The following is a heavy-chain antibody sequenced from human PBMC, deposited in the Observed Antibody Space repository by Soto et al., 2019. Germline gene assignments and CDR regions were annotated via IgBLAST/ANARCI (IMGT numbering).Heavy chain of an antibody. J-gene: IGHJ6*03. CDR2: INAGNGNT. Sequence: GASVAVCWEACGYAFNSCAMHWVREAPGQRLEWMGWINAGNGNTKYSQKFQGRVTITRDTSASTAYMELSSLRSEDTAVYYCARENWNYVYYYYYDMDVRGKGTTVTVSS. CDR3: ARENWNYVYYYYYDMDV. CDR1: GYAFNSCA. V-gene: IGHV1-3*01. D-gene: IGHD1-7*01.